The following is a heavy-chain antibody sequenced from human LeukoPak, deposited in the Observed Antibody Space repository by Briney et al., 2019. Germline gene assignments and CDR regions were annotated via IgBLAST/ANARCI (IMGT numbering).Heavy chain of an antibody. CDR3: ATAGLGAAADSGPYYYYYYMDV. CDR1: GYTLTELS. CDR2: FDPEDGET. V-gene: IGHV1-24*01. Sequence: ASVKVSCKVSGYTLTELSMHWVRQAPGKGLEWMGGFDPEDGETIYAQKFQGRVTMTEDTSTDTAYMELSSLRSEDTAVYYCATAGLGAAADSGPYYYYYYMDVWGKGTTVTISS. J-gene: IGHJ6*03. D-gene: IGHD6-13*01.